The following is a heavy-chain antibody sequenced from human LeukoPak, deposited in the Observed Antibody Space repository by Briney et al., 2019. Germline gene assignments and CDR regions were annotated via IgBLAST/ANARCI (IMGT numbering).Heavy chain of an antibody. D-gene: IGHD6-13*01. CDR2: ISNGDGTI. V-gene: IGHV3-48*03. CDR1: GFTFSTYE. Sequence: GSLRLSCAASGFTFSTYEMNWVRQAPGKGLEWVSYISNGDGTIKYADSVKGRFTISRDNAKNSLYLQMNSLRVEDTAVYYCARVGYSRSWHSGSAFDIWGQGTMVTVSS. J-gene: IGHJ3*02. CDR3: ARVGYSRSWHSGSAFDI.